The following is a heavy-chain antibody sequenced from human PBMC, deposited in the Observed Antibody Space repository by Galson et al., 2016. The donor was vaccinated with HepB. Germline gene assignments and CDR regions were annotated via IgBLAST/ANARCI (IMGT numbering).Heavy chain of an antibody. CDR1: GYTFTSYA. CDR2: IDTSNGNT. J-gene: IGHJ4*02. D-gene: IGHD6-6*01. CDR3: ARHYSSTWPAGLIVDS. Sequence: QSGAEVKKPGASVKVSCKASGYTFTSYAISWVRQAPAQALEYLGWIDTSNGNTNYPQKFQDRVTLTTDTSTSTTYMELRSLISDDTAVYYCARHYSSTWPAGLIVDSWGPGTRVTVSS. V-gene: IGHV1-18*01.